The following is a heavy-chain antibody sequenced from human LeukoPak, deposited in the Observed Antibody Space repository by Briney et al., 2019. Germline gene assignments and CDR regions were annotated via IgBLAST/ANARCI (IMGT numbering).Heavy chain of an antibody. V-gene: IGHV1-69*10. D-gene: IGHD2-2*01. CDR2: IIPILGIA. Sequence: GASVKVSCKASGYTFTAYYMHWVRQAPGQGLEWMGWIIPILGIANYAQKFQGRVTITADKSTSTAYMELSSLRSEDTAVYYCASEAQLGYCSSTSCYGDYWGQGTLVTVSS. CDR3: ASEAQLGYCSSTSCYGDY. CDR1: GYTFTAYY. J-gene: IGHJ4*02.